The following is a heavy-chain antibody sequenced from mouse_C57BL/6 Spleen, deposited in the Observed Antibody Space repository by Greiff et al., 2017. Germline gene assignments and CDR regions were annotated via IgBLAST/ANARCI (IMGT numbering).Heavy chain of an antibody. CDR2: ISSGSSTI. V-gene: IGHV5-17*01. J-gene: IGHJ1*03. CDR3: ARRGTTVVARSYWYFDV. D-gene: IGHD1-1*01. CDR1: GFTFSDYG. Sequence: VQLQQSGGGLVKPGGSLKLSCAASGFTFSDYGMHWVRQAPEKGLEWVAYISSGSSTIYYADTVKGRFTISRDNAKNTLFLQMTSLRSEDTAMYYCARRGTTVVARSYWYFDVWGTGTTVTVSS.